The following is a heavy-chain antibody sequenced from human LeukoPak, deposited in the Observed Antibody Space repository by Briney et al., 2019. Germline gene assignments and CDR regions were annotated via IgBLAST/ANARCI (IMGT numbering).Heavy chain of an antibody. CDR1: GFTFSSYW. D-gene: IGHD2-2*01. CDR2: INSDGSST. CDR3: ARAFCSSTCCRLDY. J-gene: IGHJ4*02. V-gene: IGHV3-74*01. Sequence: GGSLRLSCAASGFTFSSYWMHWVRQAPGKGLVWVSRINSDGSSTTYADSVKGRFTISRDNAKNTLYLQMNSLRAEDTAVYYCARAFCSSTCCRLDYWGQGTLVTVSS.